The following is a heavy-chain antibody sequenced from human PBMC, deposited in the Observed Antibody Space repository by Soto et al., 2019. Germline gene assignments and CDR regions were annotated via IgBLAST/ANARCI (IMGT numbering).Heavy chain of an antibody. J-gene: IGHJ4*02. CDR2: IWYDGSNK. V-gene: IGHV3-33*01. D-gene: IGHD1-20*01. Sequence: GGSLRLSCAASGFTFSSYGMHWVRQALGKGLEWVAVIWYDGSNKYYADSVKGRFTISRDNSKNTLYLQMNSLRAEDTAVYYCAREPRYGDGMYYFDYWGQGTLVTVSS. CDR1: GFTFSSYG. CDR3: AREPRYGDGMYYFDY.